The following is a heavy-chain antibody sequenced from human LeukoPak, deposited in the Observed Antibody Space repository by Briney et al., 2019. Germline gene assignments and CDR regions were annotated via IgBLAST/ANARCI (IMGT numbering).Heavy chain of an antibody. D-gene: IGHD2-15*01. V-gene: IGHV4-30-2*01. CDR3: ARGGRDFATSFDP. Sequence: SQTLSLTCAVSGGSISSGGYSWSWIRQPPGTGLEWIGYIYHSGSTYYNPSLKSRVTISVDRFKNQFSLKLSSVTAADTAVYYCARGGRDFATSFDPWGQGTLVTVSS. CDR1: GGSISSGGYS. J-gene: IGHJ5*02. CDR2: IYHSGST.